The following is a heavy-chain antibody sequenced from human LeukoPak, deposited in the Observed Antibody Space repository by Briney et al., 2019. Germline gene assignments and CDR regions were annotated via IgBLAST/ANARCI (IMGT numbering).Heavy chain of an antibody. V-gene: IGHV3-48*03. Sequence: PGGSLRLSCAASGFTFSTCEMNWVRQAPGGGVEWVSYIDRSSSSIDYADSVKGRFTISRDNAKNALYLQMNSLRAEDTAVYYCAKVGRSTRPGYWGQGTLVTVSS. CDR3: AKVGRSTRPGY. CDR2: IDRSSSSI. D-gene: IGHD6-6*01. CDR1: GFTFSTCE. J-gene: IGHJ4*02.